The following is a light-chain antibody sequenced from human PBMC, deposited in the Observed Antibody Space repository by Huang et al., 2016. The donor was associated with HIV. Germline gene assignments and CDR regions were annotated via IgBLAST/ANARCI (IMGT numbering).Light chain of an antibody. CDR1: QNINTS. CDR3: QQYNDWPRS. CDR2: AAC. Sequence: VMTQSPGTLSVAPGERATLSCRASQNINTSLAWFLQTPGQAPSLLIYAACTRTADLPARFSGSGSRTEFTLTISSLQSEDIAVYYCQQYNDWPRSFGQGTKVEIK. V-gene: IGKV3-15*01. J-gene: IGKJ1*01.